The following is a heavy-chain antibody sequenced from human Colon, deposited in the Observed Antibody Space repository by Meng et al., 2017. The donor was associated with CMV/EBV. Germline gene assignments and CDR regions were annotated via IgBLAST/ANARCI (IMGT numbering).Heavy chain of an antibody. CDR3: AKVNTQYCSSVSCPKGGFDP. D-gene: IGHD2-2*01. J-gene: IGHJ5*02. CDR2: IRYNGESK. CDR1: GFPFSRYG. Sequence: LKISCEPSGFPFSRYGMNWVRQAPGKGLEWVAFIRYNGESKLYADSVRGRFIISRDNSKNMLYLQMNSLKPEDTALYYCAKVNTQYCSSVSCPKGGFDPWGQGTLVTVSS. V-gene: IGHV3-30*02.